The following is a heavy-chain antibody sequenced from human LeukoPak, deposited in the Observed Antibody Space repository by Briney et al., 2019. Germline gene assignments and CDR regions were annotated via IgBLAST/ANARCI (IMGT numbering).Heavy chain of an antibody. V-gene: IGHV3-7*01. D-gene: IGHD3-16*01. CDR3: ASWGAGGNS. CDR2: INPDGSGK. Sequence: GGSLRLSCEACRFTLRTYWMNWVRQVPGKGLDWVANINPDGSGKRYVDSVKGRFTIARDNADNSLSLQMNTLRAEHAVVYYCASWGAGGNSWGQGTLVTVSS. CDR1: RFTLRTYW. J-gene: IGHJ4*02.